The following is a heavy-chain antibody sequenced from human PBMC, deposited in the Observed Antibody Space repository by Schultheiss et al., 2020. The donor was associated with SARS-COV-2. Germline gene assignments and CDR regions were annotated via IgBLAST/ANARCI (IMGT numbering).Heavy chain of an antibody. CDR2: ISSSGTYI. CDR3: ARDGSPAEYGAY. D-gene: IGHD1-26*01. Sequence: GESLKISCAASGFTFRNYWMDWVRQAPGKGLEWVSAISSSGTYIYYADSLRGRFTISRDNAKNSLYLQMNSLRPDDTAVYYCARDGSPAEYGAYWGQGILVTVSS. V-gene: IGHV3-21*01. J-gene: IGHJ4*02. CDR1: GFTFRNYW.